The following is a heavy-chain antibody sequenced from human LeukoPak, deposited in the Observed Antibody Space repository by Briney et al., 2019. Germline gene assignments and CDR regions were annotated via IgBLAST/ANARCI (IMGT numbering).Heavy chain of an antibody. CDR2: ISGSGGST. CDR1: GFTFSSYA. Sequence: GGSLRLSCAASGFTFSSYAMSWVRQAPGKGLEWVSAISGSGGSTYYADSVKGRFTISRDNAKNSLYLQMNSLRAEDTAVYYCARVARYCSGGSCYSVDYFDYWGQGTLVTASA. CDR3: ARVARYCSGGSCYSVDYFDY. V-gene: IGHV3-23*01. J-gene: IGHJ4*02. D-gene: IGHD2-15*01.